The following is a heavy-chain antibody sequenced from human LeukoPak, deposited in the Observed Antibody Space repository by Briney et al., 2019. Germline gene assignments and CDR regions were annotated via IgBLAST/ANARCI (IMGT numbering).Heavy chain of an antibody. CDR2: IYSGGDT. D-gene: IGHD5-18*01. CDR3: AKWGGYGYGIDF. CDR1: GFTFSSSD. Sequence: GGSLRLSFATSGFTFSSSDMTWVRQSPGEGLEWVSLIYSGGDTYYADSAKGRFTISRDNSKNTLYLQMNSLRDGDTAVYYCAKWGGYGYGIDFWGQGTLVTVSS. V-gene: IGHV3-66*01. J-gene: IGHJ4*02.